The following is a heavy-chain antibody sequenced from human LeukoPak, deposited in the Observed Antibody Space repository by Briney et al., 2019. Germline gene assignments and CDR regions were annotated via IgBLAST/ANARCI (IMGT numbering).Heavy chain of an antibody. CDR2: INPSGGST. CDR3: ARAFGTRWFDP. V-gene: IGHV1-46*01. Sequence: ASVKVSCKASGYTFTSYYMHWVRQAPGQGLEWMGIINPSGGSTSYAQKFQGRVTMTRDTSTNTVYMELSSLRSEDTAVYYCARAFGTRWFDPWGQGTLVTVSS. J-gene: IGHJ5*02. CDR1: GYTFTSYY. D-gene: IGHD1-7*01.